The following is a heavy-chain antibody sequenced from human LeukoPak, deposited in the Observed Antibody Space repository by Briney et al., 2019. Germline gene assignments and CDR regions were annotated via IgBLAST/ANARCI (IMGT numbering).Heavy chain of an antibody. Sequence: SETLSLTCTVSGGSNSSNYWSWIRQPPGRGLEWIGCIYTSGRSNYNPSLRSRVTMSIDTSKNQFSLKLKSVTAAYTAVYYCARYDTEMSKYAFDIWGQGAMVTVSS. D-gene: IGHD3-9*01. CDR1: GGSNSSNY. V-gene: IGHV4-4*09. CDR3: ARYDTEMSKYAFDI. J-gene: IGHJ3*02. CDR2: IYTSGRS.